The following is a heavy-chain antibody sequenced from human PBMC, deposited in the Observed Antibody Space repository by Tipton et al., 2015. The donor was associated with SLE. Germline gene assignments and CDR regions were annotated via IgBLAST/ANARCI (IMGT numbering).Heavy chain of an antibody. CDR1: GYSFTGYW. Sequence: QSGPEVKKPGESLKISCKGSGYSFTGYWIGWVRQMPGKGLEWMGIIHPGDSDTRYSPSFQGQVTISADKSISTAYLQWSSLKASDTAMYYCARIGSVITTKGAFDIWGQGTMVTVSS. CDR2: IHPGDSDT. D-gene: IGHD3-22*01. J-gene: IGHJ3*02. CDR3: ARIGSVITTKGAFDI. V-gene: IGHV5-51*03.